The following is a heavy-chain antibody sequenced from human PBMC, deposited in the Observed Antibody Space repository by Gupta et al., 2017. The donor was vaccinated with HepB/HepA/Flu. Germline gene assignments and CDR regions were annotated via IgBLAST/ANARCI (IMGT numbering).Heavy chain of an antibody. V-gene: IGHV3-33*01. CDR2: IWYDGTIK. Sequence: QVQLVESGGGVVQPGRSLSLSCEASGFNFVKYGMPWVRQAPGKGLEGVAVIWYDGTIKYYGDSVKGRVTISRENSKSTLYLEMNNLTAEDTAIYYCARERGTYSSAWVFAHWGQGTRVTVSS. D-gene: IGHD6-19*01. CDR1: GFNFVKYG. CDR3: ARERGTYSSAWVFAH. J-gene: IGHJ5*02.